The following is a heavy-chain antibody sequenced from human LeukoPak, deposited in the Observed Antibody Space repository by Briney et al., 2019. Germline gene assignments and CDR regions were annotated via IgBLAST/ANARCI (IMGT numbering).Heavy chain of an antibody. CDR1: GGSISSYS. Sequence: SETLSLTCTVSGGSISSYSWSWIRQPAGEGLEWIGRIFTSGNTNYNPSLKSRVTMSVDTSKNQFSLKLSSVTAADTAVYYCARGRSSMVRGYYYYYMDVWGKGTTVTISS. D-gene: IGHD3-10*01. CDR2: IFTSGNT. V-gene: IGHV4-4*07. J-gene: IGHJ6*03. CDR3: ARGRSSMVRGYYYYYMDV.